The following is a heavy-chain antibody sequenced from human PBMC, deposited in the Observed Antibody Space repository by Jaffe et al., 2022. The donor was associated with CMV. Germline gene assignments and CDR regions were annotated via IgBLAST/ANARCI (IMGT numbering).Heavy chain of an antibody. CDR2: ITDSGHKS. CDR1: GFTFNNYA. D-gene: IGHD5-18*01. CDR3: AKHNGWTALANWAFDH. Sequence: EVQLVESGGGLAQPGGSLTVSCIGSGFTFNNYAMTWVRQAPGKGLDWVAVITDSGHKSYYADSVRGRFTISRDNSNNTLFLHMNSLRAEDTAIYYCAKHNGWTALANWAFDHWGQGTLVTVSS. J-gene: IGHJ4*02. V-gene: IGHV3-23*04.